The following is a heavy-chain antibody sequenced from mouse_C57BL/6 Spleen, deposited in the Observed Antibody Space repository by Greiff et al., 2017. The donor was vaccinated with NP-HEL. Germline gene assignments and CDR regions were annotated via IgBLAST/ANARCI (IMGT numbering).Heavy chain of an antibody. J-gene: IGHJ2*01. CDR1: GFNIKDDY. D-gene: IGHD2-4*01. Sequence: EVQLQQSGAELVRPGASVKLSCTASGFNIKDDYMHWVKQRPEQGLEWIGWIDPENGDTEYASKFQGKATITADTSSNTAYLQLSSLTSEDTAVYYCTTLCDYDKGFDYWGQGTTLTVSS. V-gene: IGHV14-4*01. CDR3: TTLCDYDKGFDY. CDR2: IDPENGDT.